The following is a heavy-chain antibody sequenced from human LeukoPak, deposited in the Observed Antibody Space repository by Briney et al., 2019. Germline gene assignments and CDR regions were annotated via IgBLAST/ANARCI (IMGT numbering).Heavy chain of an antibody. CDR1: GGSISSYY. CDR2: IYYSGST. Sequence: PSETLSLTCTVSGGSISSYYWSWIRQPPGKGLEWIGDIYYSGSTNYNPSLKSRVTISVDTSKNQFSLKLSSVTAADTAVYYCARVPFNYYGSYRFDYWGQGTLVTVSS. V-gene: IGHV4-59*08. D-gene: IGHD3-10*01. J-gene: IGHJ4*02. CDR3: ARVPFNYYGSYRFDY.